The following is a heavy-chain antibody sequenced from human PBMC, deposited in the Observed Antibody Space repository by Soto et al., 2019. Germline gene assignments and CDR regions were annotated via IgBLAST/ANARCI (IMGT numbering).Heavy chain of an antibody. V-gene: IGHV3-23*01. J-gene: IGHJ4*02. D-gene: IGHD3-3*01. CDR1: GFTFSSYA. CDR3: AKNRNHYWSDCDF. CDR2: VSGPGDST. Sequence: PGGSLRLSCAASGFTFSSYAMSWVRRAPGKGLEWVSTVSGPGDSTYYADSVKGRFTISRDNSINTLSLQLNSLRDEDTAVYYCAKNRNHYWSDCDFWGQGTLVTVSS.